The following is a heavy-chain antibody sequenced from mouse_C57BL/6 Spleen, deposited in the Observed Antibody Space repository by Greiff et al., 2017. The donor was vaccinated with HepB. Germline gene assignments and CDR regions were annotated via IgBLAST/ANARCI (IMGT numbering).Heavy chain of an antibody. D-gene: IGHD2-5*01. Sequence: VHLVESGPELVKPGASVKISCKASGYSFTSYYIHWVKQRPGQGLEWIGWIYPGSGNTKYNEKFKGKATLTADTSSSTAYMQLSSLTSEDSAVYYCARYYSIYWYFDVWGTGTTVTVSS. J-gene: IGHJ1*03. CDR1: GYSFTSYY. CDR3: ARYYSIYWYFDV. CDR2: IYPGSGNT. V-gene: IGHV1-66*01.